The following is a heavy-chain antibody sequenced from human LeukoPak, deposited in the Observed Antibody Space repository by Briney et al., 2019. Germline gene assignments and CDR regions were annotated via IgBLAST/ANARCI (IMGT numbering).Heavy chain of an antibody. CDR1: GLTFIDAW. CDR2: IKSKIDGGTT. J-gene: IGHJ1*01. CDR3: TARYCRSTSCYGEYFQR. Sequence: GGSLRLSCAASGLTFIDAWMSWVRQAPGKGLEWVGRIKSKIDGGTTDYAAPVKGRFTISRDDSKNTLYLQMNSLKTEDTAVYYCTARYCRSTSCYGEYFQRWGQGTLVTVSS. D-gene: IGHD2-2*01. V-gene: IGHV3-15*01.